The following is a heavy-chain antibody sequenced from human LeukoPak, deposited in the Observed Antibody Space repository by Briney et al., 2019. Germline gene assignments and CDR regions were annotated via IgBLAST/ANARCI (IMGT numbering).Heavy chain of an antibody. D-gene: IGHD1-26*01. CDR3: AKGGKWDVTPFDY. CDR2: ISGGGGST. J-gene: IGHJ4*02. CDR1: GFTFTSYS. Sequence: GGSLRLSCEASGFTFTSYSMNWVRQAPGKGLEWVSTISGGGGSTYYADSVKGRFTISRDNSKNTLYLQVNSLRAEDTAVYYCAKGGKWDVTPFDYWGQGTLATVSS. V-gene: IGHV3-23*01.